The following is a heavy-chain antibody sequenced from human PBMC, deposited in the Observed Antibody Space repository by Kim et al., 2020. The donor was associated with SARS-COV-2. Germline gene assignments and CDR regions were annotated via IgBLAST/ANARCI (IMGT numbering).Heavy chain of an antibody. D-gene: IGHD6-13*01. Sequence: GGSLRLSCAASGFTVSSNYMSWVRQAPGKGLEWVSVIYSGGSTYYADSVKGRFTISRDNSKNTLYLQMNSLRAEDTAVYYCAREWVAAAGTRWGQGTLVTVSS. CDR1: GFTVSSNY. J-gene: IGHJ4*02. V-gene: IGHV3-53*01. CDR3: AREWVAAAGTR. CDR2: IYSGGST.